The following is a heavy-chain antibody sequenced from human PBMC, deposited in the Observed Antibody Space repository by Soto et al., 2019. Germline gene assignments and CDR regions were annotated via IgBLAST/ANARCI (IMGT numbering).Heavy chain of an antibody. V-gene: IGHV3-23*01. D-gene: IGHD4-4*01. CDR2: IGPSGNT. Sequence: EVQLLESGGDLVQPGGSLRLVCAASGSTFSNSGMRWVGQAPGQGLEWVSSIGPSGNTYYSDAVKGRFTISRDISKNTLFLQMDSLRAEDTATYYCAKLLHNSYYNVMDVWGQGTTVTVSS. CDR1: GSTFSNSG. J-gene: IGHJ6*02. CDR3: AKLLHNSYYNVMDV.